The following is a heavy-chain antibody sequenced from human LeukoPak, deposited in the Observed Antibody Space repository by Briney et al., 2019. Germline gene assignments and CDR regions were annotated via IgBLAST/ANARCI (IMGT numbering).Heavy chain of an antibody. V-gene: IGHV3-23*01. D-gene: IGHD4-17*01. J-gene: IGHJ4*02. Sequence: PGGSLRLSCAASGFTFSSYAMSWVRQAPGKGLEWVSAISDSGTGTYSADSVKGRFTISRDNSKNTLYLHMNSLRVEDTAVYYCARDYADYVGYFFFDYWGQGTLVTVSS. CDR1: GFTFSSYA. CDR2: ISDSGTGT. CDR3: ARDYADYVGYFFFDY.